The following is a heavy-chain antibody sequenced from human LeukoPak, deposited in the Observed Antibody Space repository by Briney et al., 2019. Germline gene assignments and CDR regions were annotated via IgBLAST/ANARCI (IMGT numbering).Heavy chain of an antibody. CDR1: GGTFSSYA. Sequence: GASVKVSCKASGGTFSSYAISWVRQAPGQGLEWMGGIIPIFGTANYAQKFQGRVTITADESTSTAYMELSSLRSEDTAVYYCADRSGSYHDAFDIWGQGTMVTVSS. CDR3: ADRSGSYHDAFDI. J-gene: IGHJ3*02. V-gene: IGHV1-69*01. CDR2: IIPIFGTA. D-gene: IGHD3-10*01.